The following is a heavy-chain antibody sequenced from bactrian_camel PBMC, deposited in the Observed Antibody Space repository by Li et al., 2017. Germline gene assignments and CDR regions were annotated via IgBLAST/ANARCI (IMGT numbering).Heavy chain of an antibody. Sequence: VQLVESGGGLVQPGGSLRLSCAASGFAYNNDCVAWFRQTPGKEREGIAVIFTGDGDTRYAASVKGRFTISRGSAKNTVYLQMNNLQPDDTAMYYCARAGTLSSMSLHHSTFTYWGQGTQVTVS. CDR1: GFAYNNDC. CDR3: ARAGTLSSMSLHHSTFTY. CDR2: IFTGDGDT. V-gene: IGHV3S1*01. J-gene: IGHJ4*01.